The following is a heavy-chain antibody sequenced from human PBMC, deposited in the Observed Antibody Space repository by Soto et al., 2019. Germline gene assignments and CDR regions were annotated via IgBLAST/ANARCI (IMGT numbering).Heavy chain of an antibody. CDR1: GCSFTSYW. V-gene: IGHV5-10-1*01. J-gene: IGHJ4*02. CDR3: ARHSRLMGYCSGGSCYDYFDY. D-gene: IGHD2-15*01. CDR2: IDPSDSYT. Sequence: ESLKISCTGSGCSFTSYWISWVRQMPGKGLEWMGRIDPSDSYTNYSPSFQGHVTISADKSISTAYLQWSSLKASDTAMYYCARHSRLMGYCSGGSCYDYFDYWGQGTLVTVS.